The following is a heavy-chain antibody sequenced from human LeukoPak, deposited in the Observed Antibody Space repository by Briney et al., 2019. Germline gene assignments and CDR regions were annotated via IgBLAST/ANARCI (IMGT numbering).Heavy chain of an antibody. V-gene: IGHV3-23*01. Sequence: GGSLRLSCAASGFTFNTYAMNWVRPVPGKGPEWVSSMSGSGSSTDYADSVKGRFTISRDNSKNTLYLQMNSLTAEDTALYYCAEDAQGLVRGGIYFDSWGHGSLVTVSS. CDR3: AEDAQGLVRGGIYFDS. D-gene: IGHD6-19*01. CDR1: GFTFNTYA. CDR2: MSGSGSST. J-gene: IGHJ4*01.